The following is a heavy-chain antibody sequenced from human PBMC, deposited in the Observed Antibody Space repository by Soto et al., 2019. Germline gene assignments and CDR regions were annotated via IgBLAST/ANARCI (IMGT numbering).Heavy chain of an antibody. Sequence: VGSLRLSCAASGFTFSSYGMHWVRQAPGKGLEWVAVMSYDGGNEYYAESVKGRFTISRDNSKNTLYLQMNSLRAEDTAVYYCAKDQVGDEASPDYYYYGMDVWGQGTTVTVSS. J-gene: IGHJ6*02. D-gene: IGHD4-17*01. CDR1: GFTFSSYG. CDR3: AKDQVGDEASPDYYYYGMDV. V-gene: IGHV3-30*18. CDR2: MSYDGGNE.